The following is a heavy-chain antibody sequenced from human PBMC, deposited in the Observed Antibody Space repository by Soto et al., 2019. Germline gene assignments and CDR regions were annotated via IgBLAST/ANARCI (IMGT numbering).Heavy chain of an antibody. Sequence: PGGSLRLSCAASGFTFSSYGMHWVRQAPGKGLEWVAVISYDGSNKYYADSVKGRFTISRDNSKNTLYLQMNSLRAEDTAVYYCAKLGLGAAGTDDFDYWGQGTLVTVSS. CDR2: ISYDGSNK. CDR3: AKLGLGAAGTDDFDY. CDR1: GFTFSSYG. D-gene: IGHD6-13*01. J-gene: IGHJ4*02. V-gene: IGHV3-30*18.